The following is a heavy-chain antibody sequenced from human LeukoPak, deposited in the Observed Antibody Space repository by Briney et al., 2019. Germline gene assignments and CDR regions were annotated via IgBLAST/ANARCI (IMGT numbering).Heavy chain of an antibody. CDR3: ARDGGNNSWYGMDV. Sequence: GGSLRLSCAASGFTVSSNYMSWVRQAPGKGLEWVSIIYRVGSTFYADSVEGRFTISRDNSKNTLYLQMSSLRVEDTAIYYCARDGGNNSWYGMDVWGQGTTVTVSS. V-gene: IGHV3-66*01. CDR1: GFTVSSNY. J-gene: IGHJ6*02. CDR2: IYRVGST. D-gene: IGHD4-23*01.